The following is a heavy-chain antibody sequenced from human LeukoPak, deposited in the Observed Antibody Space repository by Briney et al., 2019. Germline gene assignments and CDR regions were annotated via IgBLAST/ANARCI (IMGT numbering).Heavy chain of an antibody. CDR2: IYYSGST. CDR1: GGSISSYY. CDR3: ARNPYYYDSSGYYYYYYGMDV. Sequence: KPSETLSLTCTVSGGSISSYYWSWIRQPPGKGLEWIGYIYYSGSTNYNPSLKSRVTISVDTSKNQFSLKLSSVTAADTAVCYCARNPYYYDSSGYYYYYYGMDVWGQGTTVTVSS. D-gene: IGHD3-22*01. J-gene: IGHJ6*02. V-gene: IGHV4-59*01.